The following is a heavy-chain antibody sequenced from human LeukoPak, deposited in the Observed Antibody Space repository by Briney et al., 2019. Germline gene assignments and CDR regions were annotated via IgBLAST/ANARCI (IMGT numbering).Heavy chain of an antibody. CDR2: ISSAGDNT. V-gene: IGHV3-23*01. D-gene: IGHD3-16*01. CDR3: ARGRGGDY. CDR1: GFTFSTFA. Sequence: GGSLRLSCAAAGFTFSTFAMSWVRQAPGKGLEWVSSISSAGDNTYSADSVKGRFTISRDNSKNTLFLQMTSLRADDTAVYYCARGRGGDYWGQGNLVTVSS. J-gene: IGHJ4*02.